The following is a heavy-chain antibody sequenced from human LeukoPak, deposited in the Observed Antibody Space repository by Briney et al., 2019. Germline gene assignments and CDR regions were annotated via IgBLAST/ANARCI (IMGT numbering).Heavy chain of an antibody. J-gene: IGHJ3*02. CDR1: GVTFSSYA. CDR3: AKRDYYGSGKAFDI. D-gene: IGHD3-10*01. CDR2: ISGSGGST. V-gene: IGHV3-23*01. Sequence: GGSLRLSCAATGVTFSSYAMSWVRQAPGKGLEWVSAISGSGGSTYYADSVKGRFTISRDNSKNTLYLQMNSLRAEDTAVYYCAKRDYYGSGKAFDIWGQGTMVTVSS.